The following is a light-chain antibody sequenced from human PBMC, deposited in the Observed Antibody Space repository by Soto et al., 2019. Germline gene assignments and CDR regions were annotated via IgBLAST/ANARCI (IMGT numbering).Light chain of an antibody. CDR3: QQRHMWPIT. Sequence: EIVLTQSPGTLSLSPGERATLSCRASQSVSSNYLVWYQQRPGQAPRLLIYGASSRATGIPPRFSGSGSGTDFTLTISSLEPEDSAVYYCQQRHMWPITFGQGTRLEIK. J-gene: IGKJ5*01. CDR2: GAS. V-gene: IGKV3D-20*02. CDR1: QSVSSNY.